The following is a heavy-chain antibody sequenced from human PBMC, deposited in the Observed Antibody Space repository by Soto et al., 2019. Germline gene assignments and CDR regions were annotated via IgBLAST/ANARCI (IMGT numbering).Heavy chain of an antibody. D-gene: IGHD3-22*01. CDR3: ARGSPLYDSSGTYDY. CDR1: GFTFSSYG. Sequence: PGGSLRLSCAASGFTFSSYGMHWVRQAPGKGLEWVAVIWYDGSNKYYADSVKGRFTISRDNSKNTLYLQMNSLRAEDTAVYYCARGSPLYDSSGTYDYWGQGTLVTVSS. V-gene: IGHV3-33*01. J-gene: IGHJ4*02. CDR2: IWYDGSNK.